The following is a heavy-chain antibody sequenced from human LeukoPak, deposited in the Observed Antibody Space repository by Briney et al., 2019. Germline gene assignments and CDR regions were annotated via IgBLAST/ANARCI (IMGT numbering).Heavy chain of an antibody. V-gene: IGHV4-59*01. J-gene: IGHJ4*02. Sequence: PSETLSLTCTVSGGSFSTNIWSWIRQPPGKGLEWIAYIQKSGTTSYNPSLKSRVTISLDTSRNQFYLKLSSVTAADTAVYYCARWGPAYSSGWYSSQYYLDYWGQGTLVTVSS. CDR2: IQKSGTT. D-gene: IGHD6-19*01. CDR1: GGSFSTNI. CDR3: ARWGPAYSSGWYSSQYYLDY.